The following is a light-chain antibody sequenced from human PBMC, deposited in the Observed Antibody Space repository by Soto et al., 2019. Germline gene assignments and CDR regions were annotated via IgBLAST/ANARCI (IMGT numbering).Light chain of an antibody. CDR1: SSDVGRYNY. J-gene: IGLJ2*01. Sequence: QSVLTQPRSVSGSPGQSVTISCTGTSSDVGRYNYVSWYQQHPGKAPRLMIYDVSERPSGVPDRFSGSKSGNTASLTISGLQAEDEADYYCCSYADTYTLVFGGGTKLTVL. CDR3: CSYADTYTLV. V-gene: IGLV2-11*01. CDR2: DVS.